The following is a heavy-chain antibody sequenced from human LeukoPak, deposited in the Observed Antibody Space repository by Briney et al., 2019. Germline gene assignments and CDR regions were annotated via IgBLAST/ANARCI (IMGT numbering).Heavy chain of an antibody. CDR2: IKQDGSEK. J-gene: IGHJ6*02. Sequence: TGGSLRLSCAASGFTFSSYWMSWVRQAPGKGLEWVANIKQDGSEKYYVDSVKGRFTISRDNAKNSLYLQMNSLRAEDTAVYYCARPLYYYYYGMDVWGQGTTVTVSS. V-gene: IGHV3-7*01. CDR1: GFTFSSYW. CDR3: ARPLYYYYYGMDV.